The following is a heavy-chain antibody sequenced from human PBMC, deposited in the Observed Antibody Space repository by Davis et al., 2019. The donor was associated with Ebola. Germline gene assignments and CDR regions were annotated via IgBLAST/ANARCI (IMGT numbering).Heavy chain of an antibody. D-gene: IGHD4-23*01. J-gene: IGHJ2*01. V-gene: IGHV2-5*02. CDR1: GFSLTTHRVG. Sequence: SGPTLVKPTQTLTLTCTFSGFSLTTHRVGVGWIRQSPGGPLEWLAPIHGDDERRYSPSLNYRLAITRDTSRNQVVLSMTNVDPADTATYYCAHRVKYGGNLAWHFDLWGRGTLVTVSS. CDR3: AHRVKYGGNLAWHFDL. CDR2: IHGDDER.